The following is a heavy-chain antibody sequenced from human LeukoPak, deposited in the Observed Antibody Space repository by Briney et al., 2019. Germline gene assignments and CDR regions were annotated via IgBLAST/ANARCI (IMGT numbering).Heavy chain of an antibody. CDR3: AKDLFGFIDPDAFDI. Sequence: GGSLRLSCAASGFTFSSYAMSWVRQAPGKGLEWVSAISGSGGSTYYADSAKGRFAISRDNSKNTLYLQMNSLRAEDTAVYYCAKDLFGFIDPDAFDIWGQGTMVTVSS. CDR1: GFTFSSYA. D-gene: IGHD3-10*02. J-gene: IGHJ3*02. CDR2: ISGSGGST. V-gene: IGHV3-23*01.